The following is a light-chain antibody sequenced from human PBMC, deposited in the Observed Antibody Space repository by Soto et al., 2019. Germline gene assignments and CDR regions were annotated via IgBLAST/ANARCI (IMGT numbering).Light chain of an antibody. V-gene: IGLV8-61*01. Sequence: QAVVTQESSFSVSPGGTVTLTCGLISGSVSTANNPNWYQQTPGQAPRTLIYSTSTRSSGVPDRFSGSTDASSNSASLTISGLQTEDEADYYCQSYDADFVIFGGGTKLTVL. J-gene: IGLJ2*01. CDR3: QSYDADFVI. CDR2: STS. CDR1: SGSVSTANN.